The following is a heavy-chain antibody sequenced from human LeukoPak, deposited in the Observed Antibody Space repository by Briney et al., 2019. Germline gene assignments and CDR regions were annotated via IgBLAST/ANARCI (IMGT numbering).Heavy chain of an antibody. CDR1: GYTFTGYY. J-gene: IGHJ5*02. V-gene: IGHV1-2*02. CDR3: ARAENIVATNWFDP. D-gene: IGHD5-12*01. CDR2: INPNSGST. Sequence: ASVKVSCKASGYTFTGYYLHWVRQAPGQGLEWVGWINPNSGSTDYAQKFRGRVTMTRDTSISTAYMELTSLRSEDTAVYYCARAENIVATNWFDPWGQGTLVTVSS.